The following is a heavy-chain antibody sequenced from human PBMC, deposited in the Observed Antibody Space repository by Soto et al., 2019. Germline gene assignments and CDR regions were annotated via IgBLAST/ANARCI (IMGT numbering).Heavy chain of an antibody. CDR2: IKQDGSEK. D-gene: IGHD2-15*01. CDR1: GFTLRTYL. V-gene: IGHV3-7*04. CDR3: ARDALRCPDY. J-gene: IGHJ4*02. Sequence: HPGGALRLSCAASGFTLRTYLMAWVRLAPEKGPVWSANIKQDGSEKYYVDSVKGRFTISIDNVKNSLYLQMNSLRAEDTAVYYCARDALRCPDYWGQGNMVTVSS.